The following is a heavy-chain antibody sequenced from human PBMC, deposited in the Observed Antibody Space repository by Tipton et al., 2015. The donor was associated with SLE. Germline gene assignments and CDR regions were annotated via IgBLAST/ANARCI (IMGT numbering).Heavy chain of an antibody. CDR2: INSDGSST. CDR3: ARESWYLDLGY. Sequence: SLRLSCAASGFTFSSYWMHWVRQAPGKGLVWVSRINSDGSSTSYADSVKGRFTISRDNAKNALYLQMNSLRAEDTAVYYCARESWYLDLGYWGQGTLVTVSS. D-gene: IGHD6-13*01. V-gene: IGHV3-74*01. CDR1: GFTFSSYW. J-gene: IGHJ4*02.